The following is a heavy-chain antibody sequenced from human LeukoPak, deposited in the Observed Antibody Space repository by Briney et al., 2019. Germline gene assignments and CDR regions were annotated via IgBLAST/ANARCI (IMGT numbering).Heavy chain of an antibody. CDR2: MNPNSGNT. CDR3: ARYSGYEQSVDY. Sequence: ASVNVSCKSSGYTFTSYDINWVRQATGQGLEWMGWMNPNSGNTGYAQKFQGRVTITRNTSISTAYMELSSLRSEDTAVYYCARYSGYEQSVDYWGQGTLVTVSS. J-gene: IGHJ4*02. CDR1: GYTFTSYD. D-gene: IGHD5-12*01. V-gene: IGHV1-8*03.